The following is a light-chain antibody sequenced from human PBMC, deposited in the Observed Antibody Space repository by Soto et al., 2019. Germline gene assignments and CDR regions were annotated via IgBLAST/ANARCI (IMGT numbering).Light chain of an antibody. CDR3: CSYADGSTLV. CDR1: SRDVGAYDY. Sequence: QSALTQPASVSGSPGQSITISCTGTSRDVGAYDYVSWYLQYPDKAPQLLIYYVDHRPSGVSSRFSGSKSGNTASLTISGLQAEDEGDYYCCSYADGSTLVFGTGTKVTVL. CDR2: YVD. J-gene: IGLJ1*01. V-gene: IGLV2-14*03.